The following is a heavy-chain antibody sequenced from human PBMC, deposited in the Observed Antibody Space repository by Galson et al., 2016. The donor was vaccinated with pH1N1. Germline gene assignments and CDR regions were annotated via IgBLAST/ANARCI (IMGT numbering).Heavy chain of an antibody. CDR2: IYHSGST. J-gene: IGHJ4*02. V-gene: IGHV4-38-2*02. CDR3: ARISDVGSDEGEPYYFDL. CDR1: GYSIRSGSY. D-gene: IGHD3-3*01. Sequence: ETLSLTCTVSGYSIRSGSYWGWVRQSPGKGLEWIASIYHSGSTYSNVALKSRLSISVDTARNKFSLELGSVTAADTAFYYFARISDVGSDEGEPYYFDLWGQGTLVTVSS.